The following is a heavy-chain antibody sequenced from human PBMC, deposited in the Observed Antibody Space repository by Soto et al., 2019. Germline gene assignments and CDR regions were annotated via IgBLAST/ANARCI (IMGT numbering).Heavy chain of an antibody. V-gene: IGHV3-23*01. CDR3: ARHGDIVATIDTFDI. CDR1: GFTFSSQA. CDR2: IRGSGVYT. J-gene: IGHJ3*02. Sequence: GGSLRLSCAASGFTFSSQAMSWVRQAPGKGLEWVSTIRGSGVYTYYADSVKGRFTISRDNSKNTLYLQMNSLRAEDTAVYYCARHGDIVATIDTFDIWGQGTMVTVSS. D-gene: IGHD5-12*01.